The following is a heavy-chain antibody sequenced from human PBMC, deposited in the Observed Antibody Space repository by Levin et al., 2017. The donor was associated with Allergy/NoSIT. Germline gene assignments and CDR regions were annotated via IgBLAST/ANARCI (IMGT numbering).Heavy chain of an antibody. CDR3: AKDRYYYDSSGYPDY. Sequence: GESLKISCAASGFTFSSYGMHWVRQAPGKGLEWVAVISYDGSNKYYADSVKGRFTISRDNSKNTLYLQMNSLRAEDTAVYYCAKDRYYYDSSGYPDYWGQGTLVTVSS. CDR1: GFTFSSYG. V-gene: IGHV3-30*18. CDR2: ISYDGSNK. J-gene: IGHJ4*02. D-gene: IGHD3-22*01.